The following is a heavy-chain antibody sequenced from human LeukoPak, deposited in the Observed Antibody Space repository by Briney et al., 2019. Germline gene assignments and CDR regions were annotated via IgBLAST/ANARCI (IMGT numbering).Heavy chain of an antibody. J-gene: IGHJ3*01. Sequence: GSLRLSCAASGFTFTNYAMNWVRQAPGKGLEWISVIYSGGTTYFTDSVKGRFTISRDNFKNTVYLQMNSLGVEDTAMYYCARDFCSSSACSPGDDAFDVWGQGTMVIVSS. CDR3: ARDFCSSSACSPGDDAFDV. CDR1: GFTFTNYA. D-gene: IGHD2-2*01. CDR2: IYSGGTT. V-gene: IGHV3-53*01.